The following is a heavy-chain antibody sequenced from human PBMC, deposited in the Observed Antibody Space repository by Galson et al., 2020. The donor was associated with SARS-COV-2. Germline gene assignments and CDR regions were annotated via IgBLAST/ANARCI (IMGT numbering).Heavy chain of an antibody. CDR1: GRSFSGYY. CDR3: ARGLWSLYYFDY. Sequence: SDTLSLTCAVYGRSFSGYYWSCIRQPPGKGLESIGEINHSGSTNYNPSLKSRVTISVDTSKNQFSLKLSSLTAADTAVYYCARGLWSLYYFDYWGQGTLVTVSS. V-gene: IGHV4-34*01. J-gene: IGHJ4*02. CDR2: INHSGST. D-gene: IGHD5-18*01.